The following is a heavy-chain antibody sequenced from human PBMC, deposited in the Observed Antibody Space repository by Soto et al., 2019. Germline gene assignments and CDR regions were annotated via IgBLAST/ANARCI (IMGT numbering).Heavy chain of an antibody. D-gene: IGHD6-19*01. CDR3: AKAPDSSGWCHFDY. V-gene: IGHV3-30*18. CDR2: ISYDGSNK. J-gene: IGHJ4*02. CDR1: GFTFSSYG. Sequence: GGSLRLSCAASGFTFSSYGMHWVRQAPGKGLEWVAVISYDGSNKYYADSVKGRFTISRDNSKNTLYLQMNTLRAEDTYVYKCAKAPDSSGWCHFDYWGQGTLVTVSS.